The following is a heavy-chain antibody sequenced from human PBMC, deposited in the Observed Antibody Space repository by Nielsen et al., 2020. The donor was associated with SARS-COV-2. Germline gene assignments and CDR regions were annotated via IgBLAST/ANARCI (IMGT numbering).Heavy chain of an antibody. Sequence: GESLKISCAASGFTFDNYAMTWVRQAPGKGLEWVSVIKRSGGSTYYADSVKGRFTISRDNSRNTLYLQMNSLRAEDTALYYCTTRTFYLDYWGQGTLVTVSS. CDR3: TTRTFYLDY. V-gene: IGHV3-23*01. J-gene: IGHJ4*02. CDR1: GFTFDNYA. CDR2: IKRSGGST. D-gene: IGHD1-1*01.